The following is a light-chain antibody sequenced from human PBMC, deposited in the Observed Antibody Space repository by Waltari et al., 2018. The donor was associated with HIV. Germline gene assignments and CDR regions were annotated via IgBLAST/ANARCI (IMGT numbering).Light chain of an antibody. V-gene: IGLV2-8*01. CDR1: SSDVGGYKF. CDR3: SSYAGSNNLV. Sequence: QSALTQPPSASGSPGQSVTISCTGNSSDVGGYKFVSWYQQPPGKAPKLMIFEVTKRPSGVPARFSGSKSGNTASLTVSGLQADDEADYYCSSYAGSNNLVFGGGTKLTVL. CDR2: EVT. J-gene: IGLJ2*01.